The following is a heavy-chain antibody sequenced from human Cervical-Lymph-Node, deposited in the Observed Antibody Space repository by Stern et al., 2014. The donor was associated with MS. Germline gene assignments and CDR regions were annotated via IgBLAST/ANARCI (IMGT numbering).Heavy chain of an antibody. CDR3: ARASTTANNYYDGVDV. CDR1: GYTFTDYY. V-gene: IGHV1-2*04. Sequence: VQLVESGAEVKNPGASVKVSCKASGYTFTDYYMQWMRPAPGQGLEWMGWLTPNNGGTKSAQKFQGWVTMTRDTSTSTAYMELSRLRSDDTAIYYCARASTTANNYYDGVDVWGQGTTVTVTS. D-gene: IGHD1-1*01. CDR2: LTPNNGGT. J-gene: IGHJ6*02.